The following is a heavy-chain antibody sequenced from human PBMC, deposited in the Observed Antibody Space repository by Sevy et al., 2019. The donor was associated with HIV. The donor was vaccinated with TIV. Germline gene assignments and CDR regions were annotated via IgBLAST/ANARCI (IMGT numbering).Heavy chain of an antibody. V-gene: IGHV1-69*13. CDR3: ARDRGVRSTSENGMDV. CDR1: GGTFSKYA. CDR2: IIPIFGTA. Sequence: ASVKVSCKASGGTFSKYAITWVRQAPGQELEWMGGIIPIFGTANYAQKFQGRVTITADESTSTAYMELSSLRSEDTAVYYWARDRGVRSTSENGMDVWGQGTMVTVSS. J-gene: IGHJ6*02. D-gene: IGHD2-2*01.